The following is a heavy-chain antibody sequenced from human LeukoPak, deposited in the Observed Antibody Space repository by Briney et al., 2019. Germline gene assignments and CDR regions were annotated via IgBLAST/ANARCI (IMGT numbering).Heavy chain of an antibody. CDR1: GFNFSDYY. V-gene: IGHV3-11*04. J-gene: IGHJ4*02. Sequence: GGSLRLSSAASGFNFSDYYMSWIRQAPGKGLEWVSYISSSGSTIYYADSVKGRFTISRDNAKNSLYLQMNSLRAEDTAVYYCARNLRYCSSTSCYYFDYWGQGTLVTVFS. D-gene: IGHD2-2*01. CDR2: ISSSGSTI. CDR3: ARNLRYCSSTSCYYFDY.